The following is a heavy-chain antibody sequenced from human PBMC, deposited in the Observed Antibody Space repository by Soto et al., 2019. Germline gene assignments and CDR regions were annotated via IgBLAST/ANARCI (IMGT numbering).Heavy chain of an antibody. Sequence: GSLRLSCAASGFTFSSYSMNWVRQAPGKGLEWVSSISSSSSYIYYADSVKGRFTISRDNAKNSVYLQIDSLRDEDTALYYCSRSPEVGVRGAYWGQGTLVTVSS. J-gene: IGHJ4*02. CDR3: SRSPEVGVRGAY. CDR2: ISSSSSYI. D-gene: IGHD3-16*01. CDR1: GFTFSSYS. V-gene: IGHV3-21*01.